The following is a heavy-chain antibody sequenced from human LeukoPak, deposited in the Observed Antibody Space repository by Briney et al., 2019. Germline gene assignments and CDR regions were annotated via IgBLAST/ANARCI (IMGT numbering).Heavy chain of an antibody. V-gene: IGHV4-4*07. D-gene: IGHD1-1*01. J-gene: IGHJ4*02. CDR2: IYISGST. Sequence: SETLSLTCTVSGGSISSYYWSWIRQPAGKGLEWIGRIYISGSTKNNPSLKSRVTMSVDTSKNQFSLKLSSVTAADTAVYYCARDRGTWNDDGFDYWGQGTLVTVSS. CDR1: GGSISSYY. CDR3: ARDRGTWNDDGFDY.